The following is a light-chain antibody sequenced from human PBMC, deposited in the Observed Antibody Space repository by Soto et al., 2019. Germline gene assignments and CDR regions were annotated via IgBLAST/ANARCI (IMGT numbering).Light chain of an antibody. Sequence: ETVMTQSPATLPVSPGERATLSCRASQSVRSNLAWYQQKPGQAPRLLIYGASTRATGVPARFSGSGSGTEFTLTITSLQSEDFALYYCREYDNWPLWTFGQGTKVEVK. CDR3: REYDNWPLWT. CDR2: GAS. V-gene: IGKV3-15*01. CDR1: QSVRSN. J-gene: IGKJ1*01.